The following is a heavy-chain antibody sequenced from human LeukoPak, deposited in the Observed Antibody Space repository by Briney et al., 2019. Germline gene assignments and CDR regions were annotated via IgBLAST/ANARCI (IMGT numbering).Heavy chain of an antibody. CDR2: INSDGSST. D-gene: IGHD1-26*01. CDR1: GFTVSSNY. J-gene: IGHJ4*02. CDR3: ARAYTVGATELDY. V-gene: IGHV3-74*01. Sequence: GGSLRLSCAVSGFTVSSNYMIWVRQAPGKGLVWVSRINSDGSSTSYADSVKGRFTISRDNAKNTLYLQMNSLRAEDTAVYYCARAYTVGATELDYWGQGTLVTVSS.